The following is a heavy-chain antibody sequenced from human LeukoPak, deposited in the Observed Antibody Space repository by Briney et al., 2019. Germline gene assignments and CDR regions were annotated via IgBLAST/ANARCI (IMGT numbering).Heavy chain of an antibody. CDR1: GFTFSSFS. CDR3: AREMTGHNPKFDY. CDR2: IYSTTTYI. J-gene: IGHJ4*02. Sequence: GGSLRLSCAASGFTFSSFSMNWVRQAPGKGLEWVSSIYSTTTYIYYADSVKGRFTISRDNAKNSLSLHMNTLRAEDTAVYYCAREMTGHNPKFDYWGQGTLLTVSS. D-gene: IGHD3-9*01. V-gene: IGHV3-21*01.